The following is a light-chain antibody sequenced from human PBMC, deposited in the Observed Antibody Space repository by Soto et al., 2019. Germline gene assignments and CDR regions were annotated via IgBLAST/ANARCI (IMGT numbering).Light chain of an antibody. V-gene: IGKV3-20*01. CDR2: GSS. J-gene: IGKJ2*01. Sequence: EVVLTQSPGTLSLSPGERATLSCRASQSVSNNYFAWYQQKPGQAPRLLIFGSSDRATGIPDRFSGSGSGTYFTLTISTLAPEDFAVYYCQQYGISPPYTFGQGTKLEIK. CDR1: QSVSNNY. CDR3: QQYGISPPYT.